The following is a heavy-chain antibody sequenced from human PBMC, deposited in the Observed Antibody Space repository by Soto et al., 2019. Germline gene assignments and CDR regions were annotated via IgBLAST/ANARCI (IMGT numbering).Heavy chain of an antibody. D-gene: IGHD2-15*01. CDR2: IIPIFGTA. Sequence: SVKVSCKASGGTFSSYAISWVRQAPGQGLEWMGGIIPIFGTANYAQKFQGRVTITADESTSTAYMELSSLRSEDTAVYYCASYCSGGSCYRNWFDPWGQGTLVTVSS. CDR1: GGTFSSYA. V-gene: IGHV1-69*13. J-gene: IGHJ5*02. CDR3: ASYCSGGSCYRNWFDP.